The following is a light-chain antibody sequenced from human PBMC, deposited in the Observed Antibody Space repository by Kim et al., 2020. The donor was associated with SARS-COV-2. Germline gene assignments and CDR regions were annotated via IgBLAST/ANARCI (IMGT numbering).Light chain of an antibody. V-gene: IGLV3-19*01. CDR3: NSQDSSVNHLV. J-gene: IGLJ3*02. CDR2: GKN. CDR1: SLRSYY. Sequence: SSELTQDPAVSVALGQTVRITCQGDSLRSYYASWYQQKPGQAPVLVIYGKNNRPSGIPDRFSGSLSGNTASLTITGAQAEDEADYYCNSQDSSVNHLVFG.